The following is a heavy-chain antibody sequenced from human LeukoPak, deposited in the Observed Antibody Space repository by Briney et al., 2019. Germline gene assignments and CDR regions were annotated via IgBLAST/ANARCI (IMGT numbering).Heavy chain of an antibody. CDR2: ISSAGGTT. Sequence: PGRSLRLSCAASGLTFSRSSMNWVRQAPGKWLEWVSYISSAGGTTYYADSVKGRFTISRDNAKNSLYVQLNSLRAEDTAVYYCATDTPNCGGACYFTSWGQGTLVTVSS. J-gene: IGHJ5*02. CDR1: GLTFSRSS. D-gene: IGHD2-21*02. CDR3: ATDTPNCGGACYFTS. V-gene: IGHV3-48*04.